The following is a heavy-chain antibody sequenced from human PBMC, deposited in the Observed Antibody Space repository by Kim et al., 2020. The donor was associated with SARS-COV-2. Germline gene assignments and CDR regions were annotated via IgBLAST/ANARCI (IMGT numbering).Heavy chain of an antibody. CDR2: IKSKTDGGTT. D-gene: IGHD1-7*01. V-gene: IGHV3-15*01. CDR3: TTEVPGTRAFDY. CDR1: GFTFSNAW. Sequence: GGSLRLSCAASGFTFSNAWMSWVRQAPGKGLEWVGRIKSKTDGGTTDYAAPVKGRFTISRDDSKNTLYLQMNSLKTEDTAVYYCTTEVPGTRAFDYWGQGTLVTVSS. J-gene: IGHJ4*02.